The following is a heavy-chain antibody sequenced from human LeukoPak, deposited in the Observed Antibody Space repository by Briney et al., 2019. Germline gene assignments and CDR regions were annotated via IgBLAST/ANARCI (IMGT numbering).Heavy chain of an antibody. V-gene: IGHV3-20*04. D-gene: IGHD3-22*01. Sequence: PGGSLRLSCAASGFTFDNYGMSWVRQAPGKGLEWVSGINWNGGSTGYADSVKGRFTISRDNAKNSLYLQMNSLRAEDTALYYCARIDTYYYDSSGCYSVFDIWGQGTIVTVSS. CDR1: GFTFDNYG. CDR2: INWNGGST. CDR3: ARIDTYYYDSSGCYSVFDI. J-gene: IGHJ3*02.